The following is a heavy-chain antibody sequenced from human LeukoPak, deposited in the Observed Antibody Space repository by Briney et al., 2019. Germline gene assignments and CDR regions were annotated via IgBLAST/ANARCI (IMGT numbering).Heavy chain of an antibody. CDR3: ARVGELRVVLDYFDY. CDR1: GYTFTSYD. D-gene: IGHD1-7*01. V-gene: IGHV1-8*03. Sequence: ASVKVSCKASGYTFTSYDINWVRQATGQGLEWMGWMNPNSGNTDYAQKFQGRFTITINTSISTAYMELSRLRSDDTAVYYCARVGELRVVLDYFDYWGQGTLVTVSS. CDR2: MNPNSGNT. J-gene: IGHJ4*02.